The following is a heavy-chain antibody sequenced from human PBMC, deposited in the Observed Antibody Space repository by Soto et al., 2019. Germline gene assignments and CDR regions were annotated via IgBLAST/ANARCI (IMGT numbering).Heavy chain of an antibody. CDR1: GFTFSSYW. CDR3: ANNLRGYRGYGGFDN. CDR2: INSDGSST. J-gene: IGHJ4*02. Sequence: GGSLRLSCAASGFTFSSYWMHWVRQAPGKGLVWVSRINSDGSSTSYADSVKGRFTISRDNVKNTLYLQMNSLRTEDTAMYYCANNLRGYRGYGGFDNWGQGTLVTVSS. V-gene: IGHV3-74*01. D-gene: IGHD5-12*01.